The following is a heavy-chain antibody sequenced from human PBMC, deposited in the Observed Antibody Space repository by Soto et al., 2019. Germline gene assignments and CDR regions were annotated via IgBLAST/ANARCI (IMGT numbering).Heavy chain of an antibody. D-gene: IGHD1-26*01. J-gene: IGHJ2*01. Sequence: PGESLKISCRGSGYSFTTYWIGWVRQMPGKGLEWMGIIYPGDSTTRYSPSFQGQVTISADKSISTAYLQWSSLKASDTAMYYCATNVNPSVGFYCFFDLWGRGPLVPVSS. CDR3: ATNVNPSVGFYCFFDL. CDR1: GYSFTTYW. V-gene: IGHV5-51*01. CDR2: IYPGDSTT.